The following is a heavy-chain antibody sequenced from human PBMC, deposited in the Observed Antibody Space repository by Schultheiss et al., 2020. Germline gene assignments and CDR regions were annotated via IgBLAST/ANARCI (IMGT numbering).Heavy chain of an antibody. CDR2: MNPNSGNT. CDR3: AKGRTYYYDSSGYYSLFDY. CDR1: GGTFSSYA. Sequence: ASVKVSCKASGGTFSSYAISWVRQATGQGLEWMGWMNPNSGNTGYAQKFQERVTITRDMSTSTAYMELSSLRAEDTAVYYCAKGRTYYYDSSGYYSLFDYWGQGTLVTVSS. V-gene: IGHV1-8*03. J-gene: IGHJ4*02. D-gene: IGHD3-22*01.